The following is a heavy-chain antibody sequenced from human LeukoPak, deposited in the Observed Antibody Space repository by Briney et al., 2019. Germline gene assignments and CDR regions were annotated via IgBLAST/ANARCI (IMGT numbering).Heavy chain of an antibody. CDR3: ARVDSSSWYSFDY. D-gene: IGHD6-13*01. CDR2: INAGNGNT. CDR1: GYTFTSYA. J-gene: IGHJ4*02. V-gene: IGHV1-3*01. Sequence: ASVKVSCKASGYTFTSYAMQWVRQAPGHRFEWMGWINAGNGNTEYSQKFQGRVTITRDTSASTAYMELSSLRSEDTAVYYCARVDSSSWYSFDYWGQGTLVTVSS.